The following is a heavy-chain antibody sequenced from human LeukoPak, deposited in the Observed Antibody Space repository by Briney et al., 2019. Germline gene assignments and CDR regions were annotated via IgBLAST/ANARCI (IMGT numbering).Heavy chain of an antibody. V-gene: IGHV3-23*01. CDR1: GFTFSSYA. D-gene: IGHD3-10*01. CDR3: GIDYYGSGSYQPLDY. Sequence: PGGSLRLSCAASGFTFSSYAMSWVRQAPGKGLEWVSAISGSGGSTYYADSVKGRFTISRDNSKNTLYLQMNSLRAEDTAVYYCGIDYYGSGSYQPLDYWGQGTLVTVSS. CDR2: ISGSGGST. J-gene: IGHJ4*02.